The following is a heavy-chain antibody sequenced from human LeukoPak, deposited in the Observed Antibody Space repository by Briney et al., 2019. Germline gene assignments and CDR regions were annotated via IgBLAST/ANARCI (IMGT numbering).Heavy chain of an antibody. CDR1: GFTFSSYS. CDR2: ISSSSSYI. V-gene: IGHV3-21*01. Sequence: GGSLRLSCAASGFTFSSYSMNWVRQAPGKGLEWVSSISSSSSYIYYADSVKGRFTISRDNAKNSLYLQMNSLRAEDTAVYYCARAVKRNWFDPWGQGTLVTVSS. CDR3: ARAVKRNWFDP. J-gene: IGHJ5*02. D-gene: IGHD5-24*01.